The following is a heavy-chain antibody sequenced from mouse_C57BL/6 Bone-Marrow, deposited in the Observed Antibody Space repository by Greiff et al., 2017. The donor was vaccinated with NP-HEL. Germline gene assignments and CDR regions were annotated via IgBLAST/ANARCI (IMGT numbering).Heavy chain of an antibody. CDR3: ARDDSSGYDYFDY. J-gene: IGHJ2*01. D-gene: IGHD3-2*02. Sequence: EVKVVESGGGFVKPGGSLKLSCAASGFTFSSYAMSWVRQTPEKRLEWVATISDGGSYTYYPDNVKGRFTISRDNAKNNLYLQMSHLKSEDTAMYYCARDDSSGYDYFDYWGQGTTLTVSS. CDR1: GFTFSSYA. CDR2: ISDGGSYT. V-gene: IGHV5-4*01.